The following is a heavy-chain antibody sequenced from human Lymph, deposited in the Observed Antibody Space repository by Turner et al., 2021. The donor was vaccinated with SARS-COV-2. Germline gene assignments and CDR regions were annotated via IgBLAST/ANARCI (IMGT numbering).Heavy chain of an antibody. CDR3: ARAAQLTVWFDP. CDR2: MDPNSGNT. CDR1: GYTFTRYD. Sequence: QVQLVQSGAEVKKPGASVKVSCMASGYTFTRYDINWVRQATGQGIEWMGWMDPNSGNTGYAQKFQGRVTMTRNTSIRTPYMELSSLRSEDTAVYYCARAAQLTVWFDPWGQGTLVTVSS. V-gene: IGHV1-8*01. J-gene: IGHJ5*02. D-gene: IGHD3-9*01.